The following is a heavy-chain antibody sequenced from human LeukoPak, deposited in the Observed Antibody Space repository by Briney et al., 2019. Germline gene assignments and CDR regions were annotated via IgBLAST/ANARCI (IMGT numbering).Heavy chain of an antibody. V-gene: IGHV3-74*01. J-gene: IGHJ3*01. CDR2: VKSDGLST. CDR1: GFNFNTYL. D-gene: IGHD1-26*01. Sequence: GGSLRLSCAASGFNFNTYLMHWVRQTPGKGLMWVSRVKSDGLSTNYADSVKGRFTISRDNAMNTLHLQMNSLRAEDTAVYYCARGGSPPEALGDTFDVWGQGTLVTVSS. CDR3: ARGGSPPEALGDTFDV.